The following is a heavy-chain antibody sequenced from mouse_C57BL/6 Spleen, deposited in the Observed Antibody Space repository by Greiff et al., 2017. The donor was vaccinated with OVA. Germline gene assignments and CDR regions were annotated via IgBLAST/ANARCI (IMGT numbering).Heavy chain of an antibody. J-gene: IGHJ1*03. CDR2: IDPSDSYT. Sequence: VQLQQPGAELVMPGASVKLSCKASGYTFTSYWMHWVKQRPGQGLEWIGEIDPSDSYTNYNQKFKGKSTLTVDKSSSTAYMQLSSLTSEDSAVYYCARRGTGNWYFDVWGTGTTVTVSS. V-gene: IGHV1-69*01. CDR3: ARRGTGNWYFDV. CDR1: GYTFTSYW. D-gene: IGHD4-1*01.